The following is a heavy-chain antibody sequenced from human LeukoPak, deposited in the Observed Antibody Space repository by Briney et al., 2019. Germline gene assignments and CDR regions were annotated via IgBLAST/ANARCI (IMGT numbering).Heavy chain of an antibody. CDR1: GGSISSYY. CDR2: IYTGGST. J-gene: IGHJ3*02. CDR3: AQYSGSYLLDAFDI. D-gene: IGHD1-26*01. Sequence: SETLSLTCTVSGGSISSYYWSWIRQPAGKGLEWIGRIYTGGSTNYNPSLKSRVTMSVDTSKNQFSLKLSSVTAADTAVYYCAQYSGSYLLDAFDIWGQGTMVTVSS. V-gene: IGHV4-4*07.